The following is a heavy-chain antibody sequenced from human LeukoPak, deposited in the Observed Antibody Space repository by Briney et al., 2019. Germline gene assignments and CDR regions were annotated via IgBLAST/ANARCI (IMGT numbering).Heavy chain of an antibody. CDR1: SGSISDSRYY. CDR3: ARDGRGLGFYYYYMDV. Sequence: SETLSLTCSVSSGSISDSRYYWAWIRQSPVKGLEWIAAIYYSGSTYYNPSLKSRVTISVDTSKNQFSLKLSSVTAADTAVYYCARDGRGLGFYYYYMDVWGKGTTVTVSS. J-gene: IGHJ6*03. CDR2: IYYSGST. V-gene: IGHV4-39*07.